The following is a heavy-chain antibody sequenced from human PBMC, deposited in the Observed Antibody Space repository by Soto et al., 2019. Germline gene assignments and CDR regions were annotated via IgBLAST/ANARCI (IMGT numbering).Heavy chain of an antibody. J-gene: IGHJ6*03. CDR3: VRVHNRDTKYYADV. D-gene: IGHD1-26*01. CDR1: GASINVEGYY. Sequence: QVQLQESGPGLVKPSQSLSLTCTVTGASINVEGYYWSWIRQHPVKGLEWLAYIYYTGSTYSNPALGSRVSISQDASQNQFSLQLTSVTAADTAVYFCVRVHNRDTKYYADVWGKGTTVTVSS. V-gene: IGHV4-31*03. CDR2: IYYTGST.